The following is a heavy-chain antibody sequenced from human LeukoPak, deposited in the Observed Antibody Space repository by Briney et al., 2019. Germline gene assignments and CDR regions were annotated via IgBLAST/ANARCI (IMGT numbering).Heavy chain of an antibody. V-gene: IGHV4-39*01. CDR3: ARLADY. CDR2: IYYSGST. CDR1: GGSISSSRYY. Sequence: PSETLSLTCTVSGGSISSSRYYWGWIRQPPGKGLEWIGRIYYSGSTDYNPSLKSRVTIAVDTSKNQFSLKLTSVTAADTAVHYCARLADYWGQGTLVTVSS. J-gene: IGHJ4*02.